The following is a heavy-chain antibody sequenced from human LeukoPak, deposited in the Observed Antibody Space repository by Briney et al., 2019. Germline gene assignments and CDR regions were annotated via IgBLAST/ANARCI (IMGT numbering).Heavy chain of an antibody. D-gene: IGHD3-9*01. V-gene: IGHV3-23*01. J-gene: IGHJ4*02. CDR1: GFTFSSYA. CDR2: ISGSGGST. CDR3: AKGWDYDILTGYYN. Sequence: GGSLRLSCAASGFTFSSYAMSWVRQAPGKGLEWVSAISGSGGSTYYADSVKGRFTISRDNSKNTLYLQMNSLRAEDTAVYYCAKGWDYDILTGYYNWGQGTLVTVSS.